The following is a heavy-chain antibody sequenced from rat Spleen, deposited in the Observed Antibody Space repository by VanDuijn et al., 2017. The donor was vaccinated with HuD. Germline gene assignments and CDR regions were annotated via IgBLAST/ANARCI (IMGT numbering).Heavy chain of an antibody. Sequence: QVQLKESGPGLVQPSQTLSLPCTVSGFSLSSYGVIWVRQPPGKGLEWMGVMWSDGNTSYNSTLKSRLSISRDTSKSQVFLEMSSLQTEDTATYYCARLGTEGIGNWFTYWGQGTLVTVSS. CDR3: ARLGTEGIGNWFTY. CDR1: GFSLSSYG. V-gene: IGHV2-13*01. D-gene: IGHD1-11*01. J-gene: IGHJ3*01. CDR2: MWSDGNT.